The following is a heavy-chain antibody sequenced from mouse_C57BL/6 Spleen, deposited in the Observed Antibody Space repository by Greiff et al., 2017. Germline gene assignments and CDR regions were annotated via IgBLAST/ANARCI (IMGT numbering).Heavy chain of an antibody. J-gene: IGHJ4*01. CDR1: GYAFSSYW. D-gene: IGHD1-1*02. CDR2: IYPGDGDT. CDR3: ARGGGWGGYAMDY. Sequence: QVQLKQSGAELVKPGASVKISCKASGYAFSSYWMNWVKQRPGKGLEWIGQIYPGDGDTNYNGKFKGKATLTADKSSSTAYMQLSSLTSEEYAVXFGARGGGWGGYAMDYWGQGTSVTVSS. V-gene: IGHV1-80*01.